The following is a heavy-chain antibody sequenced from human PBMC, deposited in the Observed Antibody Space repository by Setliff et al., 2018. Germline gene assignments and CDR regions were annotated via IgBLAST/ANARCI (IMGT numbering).Heavy chain of an antibody. CDR1: GGSISSGNYY. CDR3: ARHKSNGSGSYPSLYMDV. D-gene: IGHD3-10*01. Sequence: PSETLSLTCRVSGGSISSGNYYWGLIRQPPGKGLEWVATIYYSGSTYSNPSLKSRLIISVDAPDNQYSVKLSSVTAADTAVYYCARHKSNGSGSYPSLYMDVWGKGIMVTLSS. J-gene: IGHJ6*03. V-gene: IGHV4-39*01. CDR2: IYYSGST.